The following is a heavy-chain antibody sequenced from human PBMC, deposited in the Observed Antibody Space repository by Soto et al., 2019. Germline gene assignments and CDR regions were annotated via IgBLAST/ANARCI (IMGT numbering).Heavy chain of an antibody. CDR1: GFTFSSRW. Sequence: EVRLVESGGGLVQPGGSLRLSCEASGFTFSSRWMTWVRQGPGKGLEWVANIHEDKNAKDYVDSVKGRFTIARDNAKNSLYLQLNLLRDEDTAVYYCTTHDGPAAAGLVLDFWGQGALVIVSS. CDR3: TTHDGPAAAGLVLDF. J-gene: IGHJ4*02. V-gene: IGHV3-7*02. CDR2: IHEDKNAK. D-gene: IGHD6-25*01.